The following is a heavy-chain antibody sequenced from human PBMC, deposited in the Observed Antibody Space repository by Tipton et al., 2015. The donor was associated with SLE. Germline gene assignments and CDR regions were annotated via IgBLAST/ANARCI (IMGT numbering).Heavy chain of an antibody. CDR3: ARDGGYAIAPRKSSYHYYSMDV. D-gene: IGHD2-8*01. CDR1: GGSISSYY. V-gene: IGHV4-59*01. CDR2: IYYSGST. Sequence: TLSLTCTVSGGSISSYYWSWIRQPPGKGMEWIGYIYYSGSTNYNPSLKSRVTISVDTSKNQFSLKLSSVTAADTAVYYCARDGGYAIAPRKSSYHYYSMDVWGKGTTVTVS. J-gene: IGHJ6*03.